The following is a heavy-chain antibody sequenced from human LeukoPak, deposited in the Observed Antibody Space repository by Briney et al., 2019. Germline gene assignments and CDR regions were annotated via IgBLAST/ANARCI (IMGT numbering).Heavy chain of an antibody. CDR3: ARDVDTSMVTNWFDP. CDR1: GGTFSGYS. Sequence: SVKVSCKASGGTFSGYSISWVRQAPGQGLEWMGGIIPIFGTANYAQKFLGRVTITADESTSTAYMQLSGLRSGDTAVYYCARDVDTSMVTNWFDPWGQGILVTVSS. CDR2: IIPIFGTA. V-gene: IGHV1-69*01. J-gene: IGHJ5*02. D-gene: IGHD5-18*01.